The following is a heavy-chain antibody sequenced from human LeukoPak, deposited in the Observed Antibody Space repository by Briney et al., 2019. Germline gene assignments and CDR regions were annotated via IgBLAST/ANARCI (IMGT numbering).Heavy chain of an antibody. CDR3: ARVGPPYYYYYMDV. CDR1: GFTFSASW. CDR2: IKQDGTEQ. V-gene: IGHV3-7*01. Sequence: PGGSLRLSCAASGFTFSASWMTWVRQAPGMGLEWVANIKQDGTEQYTADSLKGRFTISRDNAKRLLFLQMNSLRVEDTAVYYCARVGPPYYYYYMDVWGNGTTVTVSS. J-gene: IGHJ6*03.